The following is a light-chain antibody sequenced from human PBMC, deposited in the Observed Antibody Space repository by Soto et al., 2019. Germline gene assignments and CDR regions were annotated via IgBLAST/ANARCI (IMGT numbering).Light chain of an antibody. CDR1: SSDVGGYNY. CDR3: SSYAGSNNFV. Sequence: HSALTQPPSAFGSPGQSVTICCTGTSSDVGGYNYVSWYQQHPGKAPKLMIYEVSKRPSGVPDRFSGSKSGNTASLTVSGLQAEDEADYYCSSYAGSNNFVFGTGAKVTVL. J-gene: IGLJ1*01. V-gene: IGLV2-8*01. CDR2: EVS.